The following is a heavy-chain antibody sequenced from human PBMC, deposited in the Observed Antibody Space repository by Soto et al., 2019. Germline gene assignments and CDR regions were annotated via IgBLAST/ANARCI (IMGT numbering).Heavy chain of an antibody. CDR3: ARARGHTIFGVVILNWFDP. D-gene: IGHD3-3*01. V-gene: IGHV1-18*01. CDR1: GYTFTSYG. CDR2: ISAYNGNT. Sequence: ASVKVSCKASGYTFTSYGISWVRQAPGQGLEWMGWISAYNGNTNYAQKLQGRVTMTTDTSTSTAYMELRSLRSDDTAVYYCARARGHTIFGVVILNWFDPWGQGTLVTVSS. J-gene: IGHJ5*02.